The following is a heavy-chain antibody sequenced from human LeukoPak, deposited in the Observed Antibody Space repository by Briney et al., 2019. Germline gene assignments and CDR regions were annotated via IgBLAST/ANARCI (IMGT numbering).Heavy chain of an antibody. D-gene: IGHD3-10*02. Sequence: ASVKVSCKASGYTFTSYGISWVRQAPGQGLEWMGGIIPIFGTANYAQKFQGRVTITADESTSTAYMELSSLRSEDTAVYYCARGPLLGLVGATIDYWGQGTLVTVSS. J-gene: IGHJ4*02. V-gene: IGHV1-69*13. CDR2: IIPIFGTA. CDR1: GYTFTSYG. CDR3: ARGPLLGLVGATIDY.